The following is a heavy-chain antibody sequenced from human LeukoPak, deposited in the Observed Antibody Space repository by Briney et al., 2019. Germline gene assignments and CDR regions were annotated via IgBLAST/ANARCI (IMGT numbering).Heavy chain of an antibody. D-gene: IGHD5-12*01. Sequence: GGSLRLSCAASGFTFSNYCMSWIRQAPGKGLEWVSYISSSGSTIYYADSVKGRFTISRDNAKNSLYLQMNSLRAEDTAVYYCARGPVDSLNWFDPWGQGTLVTVSS. J-gene: IGHJ5*02. CDR2: ISSSGSTI. CDR1: GFTFSNYC. V-gene: IGHV3-11*01. CDR3: ARGPVDSLNWFDP.